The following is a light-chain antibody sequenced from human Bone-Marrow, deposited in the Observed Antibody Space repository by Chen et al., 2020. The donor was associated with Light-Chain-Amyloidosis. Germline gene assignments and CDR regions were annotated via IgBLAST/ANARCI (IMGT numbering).Light chain of an antibody. Sequence: SYELTQPPSVSVSPGQTARITCSGDDLPKKYAYWYQQKPGQAPVLVIHRATERPSGISERFSGSSSGTTATLTISGVQAEDEADYHCQSADSSGTYEVIFGGGTKLTVL. CDR2: RAT. J-gene: IGLJ2*01. CDR3: QSADSSGTYEVI. CDR1: DLPKKY. V-gene: IGLV3-25*03.